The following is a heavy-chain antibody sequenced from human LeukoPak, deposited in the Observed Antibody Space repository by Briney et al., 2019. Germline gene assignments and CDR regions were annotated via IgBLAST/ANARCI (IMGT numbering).Heavy chain of an antibody. J-gene: IGHJ4*02. CDR1: GFTFDDYA. CDR3: AKDKTRGPGDY. Sequence: AGGSLRLSCAASGFTFDDYAMHWVRQGPGKSLEWVSLINENGDIAYYGDSVRGRFTVSRDNAKNSLYLQMNSLRAEDTAFYYCAKDKTRGPGDYWGQGTLVTVSS. D-gene: IGHD1-14*01. V-gene: IGHV3-43*02. CDR2: INENGDIA.